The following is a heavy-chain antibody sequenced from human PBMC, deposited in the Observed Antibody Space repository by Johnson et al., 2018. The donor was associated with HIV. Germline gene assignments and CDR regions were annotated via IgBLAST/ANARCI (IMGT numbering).Heavy chain of an antibody. CDR2: ISWNSGSI. D-gene: IGHD2-2*01. Sequence: VQLVESGGGVVRPGGSLRLSCAASGFTFDEYAMHWVRQAPGKGLEWVSGISWNSGSIGYADSVKGRFTISRDNAKNSLYLQMNSLRAEDTAVYYCARPSKREGIVVVPAAIWGQGTMVTVSS. CDR3: ARPSKREGIVVVPAAI. J-gene: IGHJ3*02. CDR1: GFTFDEYA. V-gene: IGHV3-9*01.